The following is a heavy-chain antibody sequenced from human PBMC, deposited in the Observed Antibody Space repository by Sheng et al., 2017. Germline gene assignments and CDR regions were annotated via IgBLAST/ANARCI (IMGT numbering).Heavy chain of an antibody. Sequence: QVQLQQWGAGLLKPSETLSLTCAVYGGSFSGYYWSWIRQPPRKGRGVDWGKYNHSGRHQLQPVPQESSHHISRHVQEPRSPSKLSSVTAADTAVYYCASIPFMTTVTSDYWGQGTLVTVSS. CDR3: ASIPFMTTVTSDY. D-gene: IGHD4-17*01. CDR1: GGSFSGYY. V-gene: IGHV4-34*01. CDR2: YNHSGRH. J-gene: IGHJ4*02.